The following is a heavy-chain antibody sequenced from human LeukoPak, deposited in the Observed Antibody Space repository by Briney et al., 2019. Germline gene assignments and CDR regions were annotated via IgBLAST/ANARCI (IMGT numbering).Heavy chain of an antibody. CDR2: ISYDGRKT. CDR1: GFTFSNYG. D-gene: IGHD3-10*01. Sequence: GGSLRLSCAASGFTFSNYGMHWVRQAPGKGLEWVAVISYDGRKTYYADSVKGRFTISRDNSKNTLYLQMNSLRAEDTAVYYCAKEYNNRPDCFDYWGQGTLVTVSS. V-gene: IGHV3-30*18. J-gene: IGHJ4*02. CDR3: AKEYNNRPDCFDY.